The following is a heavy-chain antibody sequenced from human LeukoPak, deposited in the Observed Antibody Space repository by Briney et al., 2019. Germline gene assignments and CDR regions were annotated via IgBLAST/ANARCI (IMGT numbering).Heavy chain of an antibody. D-gene: IGHD2-15*01. V-gene: IGHV4-59*01. Sequence: SATLSLTCTVSGGSISSYNWSWIRQPPGKGLEWIGYIYYSGSTNYNPSLKSRVTISVDTSKNQFSLKLSSVTAADTAVYYCXXXGCSGGSCYVPPDDAFDIWGQGTMVTVSS. CDR3: XXXGCSGGSCYVPPDDAFDI. CDR1: GGSISSYN. J-gene: IGHJ3*02. CDR2: IYYSGST.